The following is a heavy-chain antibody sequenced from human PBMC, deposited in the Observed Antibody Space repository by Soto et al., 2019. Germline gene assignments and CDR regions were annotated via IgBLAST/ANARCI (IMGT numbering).Heavy chain of an antibody. CDR3: PREPSP. Sequence: SETLSLTCAVSGGSISSGGYSWSWIRQPPGKGLEWIGYIYHSGSTYYNPSLKSRVTISVDRSKNQFSLKLSSVTAADTAVYYRPREPSPWGQGTVVTVSS. J-gene: IGHJ5*02. CDR1: GGSISSGGYS. CDR2: IYHSGST. V-gene: IGHV4-30-2*01.